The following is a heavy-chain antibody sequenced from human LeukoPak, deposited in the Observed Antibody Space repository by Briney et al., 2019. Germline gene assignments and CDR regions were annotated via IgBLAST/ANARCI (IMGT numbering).Heavy chain of an antibody. CDR2: INHSGST. Sequence: SETLSLTCAVYGGSFSGYYWSWIRQPPGKGLEWIGEINHSGSTNYNPSLKSRVTISVDTSKNQFSLKLSSVTAADTAVYYCARRRYSYGVGSWFDPWGQGTLVTVSS. V-gene: IGHV4-34*01. CDR3: ARRRYSYGVGSWFDP. D-gene: IGHD5-18*01. CDR1: GGSFSGYY. J-gene: IGHJ5*02.